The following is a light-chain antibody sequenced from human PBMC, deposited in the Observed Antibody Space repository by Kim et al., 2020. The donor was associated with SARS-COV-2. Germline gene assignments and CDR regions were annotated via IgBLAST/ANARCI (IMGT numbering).Light chain of an antibody. V-gene: IGKV3-11*01. Sequence: EIVLAQSPATLSLSPGERATLSCRATQSVSSYLAWYQQKPGQPPRLLIYDASNRATGIPARFSGSGSGTDFTLTISSLEPEDFAVYYCQQRSNWPHTFGQGTKLEI. CDR3: QQRSNWPHT. CDR1: QSVSSY. J-gene: IGKJ2*01. CDR2: DAS.